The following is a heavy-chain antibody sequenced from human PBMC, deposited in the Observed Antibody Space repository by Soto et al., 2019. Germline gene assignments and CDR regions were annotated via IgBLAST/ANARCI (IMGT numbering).Heavy chain of an antibody. CDR3: ATYPGTGIIDY. Sequence: PSETLSLTCAVYGGSFSVYSWRWIRQPPGKGLEWIGEINHSGSTNYNPSLKSRVTIPVDTSKNQFSLKLSSVTAADTAVYYCATYPGTGIIDYWGQGTLVTVSS. V-gene: IGHV4-34*01. CDR2: INHSGST. J-gene: IGHJ4*02. CDR1: GGSFSVYS. D-gene: IGHD1-1*01.